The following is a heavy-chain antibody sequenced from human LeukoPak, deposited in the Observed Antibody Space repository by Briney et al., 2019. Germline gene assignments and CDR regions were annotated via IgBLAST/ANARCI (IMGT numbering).Heavy chain of an antibody. CDR1: GFTVSSNY. CDR2: IYSGGST. CDR3: ARDSWTTPKTYYDILTGYYSYYYYGMDV. D-gene: IGHD3-9*01. Sequence: PGGSLRLSWAASGFTVSSNYMSWVRQAPGKGLEWVSVIYSGGSTYYADSVKGRFTISRDNSKNTLYLQMNSLRAEDTAVYYCARDSWTTPKTYYDILTGYYSYYYYGMDVWGQGTTVTVSS. J-gene: IGHJ6*02. V-gene: IGHV3-66*01.